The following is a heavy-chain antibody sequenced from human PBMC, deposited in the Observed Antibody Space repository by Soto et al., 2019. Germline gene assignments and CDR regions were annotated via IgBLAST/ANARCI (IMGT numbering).Heavy chain of an antibody. CDR2: IYYSGST. V-gene: IGHV4-31*03. D-gene: IGHD3-10*01. Sequence: SETLSLTCTVSGGSISSGGYYWSWIRQHPGKGLEWIGYIYYSGSTYYNPSLKSRVTISVDTSKNQFSLKLSSVTAADTAVYNWAGGGVDPTLFFDYWGQETLVTVPS. CDR3: AGGGVDPTLFFDY. CDR1: GGSISSGGYY. J-gene: IGHJ4*02.